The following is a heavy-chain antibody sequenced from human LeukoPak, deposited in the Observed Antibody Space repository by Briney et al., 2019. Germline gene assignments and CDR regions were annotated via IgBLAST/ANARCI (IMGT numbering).Heavy chain of an antibody. Sequence: GGSLRLSWAASGFMFTSYWMSWVRQAPGKGREWVSYISSSGSTIYYADSVKGRFSLSRDNAKNSLYLQMNSLRAEDTAVYYCARRNYYASSGYYYAVDYWGQGTLVTVSS. J-gene: IGHJ4*02. CDR2: ISSSGSTI. V-gene: IGHV3-11*01. CDR1: GFMFTSYW. CDR3: ARRNYYASSGYYYAVDY. D-gene: IGHD3-22*01.